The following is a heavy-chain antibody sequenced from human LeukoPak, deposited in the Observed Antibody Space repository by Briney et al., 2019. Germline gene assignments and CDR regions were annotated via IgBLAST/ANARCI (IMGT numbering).Heavy chain of an antibody. CDR2: INPSGGGT. D-gene: IGHD6-19*01. J-gene: IGHJ4*02. CDR1: GYTFTGYY. V-gene: IGHV1-46*01. CDR3: ARSRSSGWHDF. Sequence: ASVKVSCKASGYTFTGYYMHWVRQAPGQGLEWMGIINPSGGGTTFAQKFQGRVTMTRDASTSTVYLELSSLRSEDTAVYYCARSRSSGWHDFWGQGTLVIVSS.